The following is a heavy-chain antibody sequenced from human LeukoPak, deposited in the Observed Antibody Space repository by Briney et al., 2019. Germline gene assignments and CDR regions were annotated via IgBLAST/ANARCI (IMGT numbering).Heavy chain of an antibody. D-gene: IGHD7-27*01. CDR3: TTDSRGLGTYFDY. V-gene: IGHV3-15*01. CDR1: GFTFSNAW. J-gene: IGHJ4*02. Sequence: GGSLRLSCAASGFTFSNAWMSWVRQAPGKGLEWVGRIKSKTDGGTTDYAAPVKGRFTISRDDSKNTLYLQMNSLKTEDTAVYYCTTDSRGLGTYFDYWGQGTLVTVSS. CDR2: IKSKTDGGTT.